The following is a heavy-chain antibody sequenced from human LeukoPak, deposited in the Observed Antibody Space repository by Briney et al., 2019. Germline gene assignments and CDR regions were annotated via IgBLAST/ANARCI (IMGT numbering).Heavy chain of an antibody. Sequence: ASVKVSCKASGYTFTIYGISWVRQAPGQGLEWMGWISAYNGNTNYAQKLQGRVTMTTDTSTSTAYMELRSLRSDDTAVYYCARGFPSSSGWYCGMDVWGQGTTVTVSS. D-gene: IGHD6-6*01. CDR1: GYTFTIYG. J-gene: IGHJ6*02. CDR3: ARGFPSSSGWYCGMDV. V-gene: IGHV1-18*01. CDR2: ISAYNGNT.